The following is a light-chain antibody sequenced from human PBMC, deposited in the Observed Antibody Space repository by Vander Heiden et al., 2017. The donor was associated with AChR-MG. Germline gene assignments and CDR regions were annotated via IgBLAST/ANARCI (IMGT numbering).Light chain of an antibody. CDR1: QGIGTS. CDR3: QQYDSNPLT. J-gene: IGKJ3*01. Sequence: DIQMTQSPSSLSASVGDRVTITCRASQGIGTSLAWYQQKPGKAPKLLLYTPSRLESGVPSRFSGSGSGTECTLTISNLQPEDFATYYCQQYDSNPLTFGHGTKVDIK. V-gene: IGKV1-NL1*01. CDR2: TPS.